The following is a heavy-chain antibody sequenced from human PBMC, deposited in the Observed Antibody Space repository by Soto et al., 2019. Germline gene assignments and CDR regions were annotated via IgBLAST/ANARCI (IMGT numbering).Heavy chain of an antibody. Sequence: GASVKVSCKASGYTFTSYAMHWVRQAPGQRLEWMGWINAGNGNTKYSQKFQGRVTITRDTSASTAYMELSSLRSEDTAVYYCARKSLGCSSTSCHSFDYWGQGTLVTVSS. CDR2: INAGNGNT. J-gene: IGHJ4*02. CDR3: ARKSLGCSSTSCHSFDY. D-gene: IGHD2-2*01. V-gene: IGHV1-3*01. CDR1: GYTFTSYA.